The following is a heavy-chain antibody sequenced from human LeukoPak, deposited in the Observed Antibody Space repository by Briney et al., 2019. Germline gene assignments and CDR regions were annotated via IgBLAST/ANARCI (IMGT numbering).Heavy chain of an antibody. Sequence: PSGTLSLTCAVSGGSISSSNWWSWVRQPPGKGLEWIGEIYHSGSTNYNPSLKSRVTISVDKSKNQFSLKLSSVTAADTVVYYCASRGPRYYYGMDVWGQGTTVTVSS. CDR2: IYHSGST. J-gene: IGHJ6*02. CDR1: GGSISSSNW. V-gene: IGHV4-4*02. CDR3: ASRGPRYYYGMDV.